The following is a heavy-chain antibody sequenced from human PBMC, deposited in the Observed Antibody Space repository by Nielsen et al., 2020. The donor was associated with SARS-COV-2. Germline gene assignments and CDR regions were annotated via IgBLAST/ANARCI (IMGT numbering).Heavy chain of an antibody. CDR3: ATGAVVVTYFDY. CDR1: GFTFSSYG. V-gene: IGHV3-33*01. D-gene: IGHD3-22*01. CDR2: IWYDGSNK. J-gene: IGHJ4*02. Sequence: GESLKISCAASGFTFSSYGMHWVRQAPGKGLEWVAVIWYDGSNKYYADSVKGRFTISRDNSKNTLYLQMNSLRAEDTAVYYCATGAVVVTYFDYWGQGTLVTASS.